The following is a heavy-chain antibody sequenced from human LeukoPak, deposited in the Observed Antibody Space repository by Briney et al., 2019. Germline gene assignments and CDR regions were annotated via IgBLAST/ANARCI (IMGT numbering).Heavy chain of an antibody. CDR3: ARGLHRAGGVVVFDP. V-gene: IGHV1-18*01. J-gene: IGHJ5*02. CDR1: GYTFTSYG. Sequence: ASVKVSCKASGYTFTSYGISWVRQAPGQGLEWMGWISAYNGNTNYAQKLQGRVTMTTDTSTSTAYMELRSLRSDDTAVYYCARGLHRAGGVVVFDPWGQGTLVTVSS. D-gene: IGHD3-22*01. CDR2: ISAYNGNT.